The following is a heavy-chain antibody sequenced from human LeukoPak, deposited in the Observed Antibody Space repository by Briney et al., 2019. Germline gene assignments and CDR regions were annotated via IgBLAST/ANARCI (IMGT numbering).Heavy chain of an antibody. Sequence: PSETLSLTCTVSGGSISSYYWSWIRQPAGKGLXXXXXXYTSGSTNYNPSLKSRVTMSVDTSKNQFSLKLSSVTAADTAVYYCARENYCSGGSCYGYFDYWGQGTLVTVSS. J-gene: IGHJ4*02. V-gene: IGHV4-4*07. D-gene: IGHD2-15*01. CDR1: GGSISSYY. CDR3: ARENYCSGGSCYGYFDY. CDR2: XYTSGST.